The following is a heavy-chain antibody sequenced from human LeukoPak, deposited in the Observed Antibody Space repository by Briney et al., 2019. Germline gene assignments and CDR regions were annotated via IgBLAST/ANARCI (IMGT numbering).Heavy chain of an antibody. Sequence: SETLSLTCTVSGYSISSGYYWSWIRQPPGKGLEWIGEINHSGGTNYNPSLKSRVTISVDTSKNQFSLKLSSVTAADTAVYYCARARWNLFDYWGQGTLVTVSS. D-gene: IGHD1-1*01. CDR1: GYSISSGYY. CDR3: ARARWNLFDY. J-gene: IGHJ4*02. CDR2: INHSGGT. V-gene: IGHV4-38-2*02.